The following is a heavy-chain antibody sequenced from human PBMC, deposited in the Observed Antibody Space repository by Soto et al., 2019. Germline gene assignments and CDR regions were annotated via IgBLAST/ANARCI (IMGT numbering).Heavy chain of an antibody. CDR3: AGDSGYYYAYVDYYYYYGMDV. Sequence: PGGSLRLSCAASGFTFSSYGMHWVRQAPGKGLEWVAVISYDGSNKYYADSVKGRFTISRDNSKNTLYLQMNSLRAEDTAVYYCAGDSGYYYAYVDYYYYYGMDVWGQGTTVTVSS. V-gene: IGHV3-30*03. J-gene: IGHJ6*02. CDR1: GFTFSSYG. CDR2: ISYDGSNK. D-gene: IGHD3-22*01.